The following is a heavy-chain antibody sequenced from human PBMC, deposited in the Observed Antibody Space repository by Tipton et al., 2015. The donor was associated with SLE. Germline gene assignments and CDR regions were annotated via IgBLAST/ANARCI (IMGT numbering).Heavy chain of an antibody. CDR1: GDSINSGSYY. CDR3: ARAIRTADSNYIDN. D-gene: IGHD1-14*01. J-gene: IGHJ4*02. Sequence: LRLSCTVSGDSINSGSYYWSWIRQAAGKGLEWIGRIYASGSTSSNPSLKSRVTISVDTSRNQFSLKLSSLSAADTAVYYCARAIRTADSNYIDNWGPGTLVTVSS. V-gene: IGHV4-61*02. CDR2: IYASGST.